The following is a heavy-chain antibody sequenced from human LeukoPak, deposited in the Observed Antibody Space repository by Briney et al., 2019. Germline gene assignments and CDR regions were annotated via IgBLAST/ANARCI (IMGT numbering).Heavy chain of an antibody. CDR2: INHSGST. J-gene: IGHJ6*03. D-gene: IGHD6-13*01. CDR1: GGSFSGYY. V-gene: IGHV4-34*01. Sequence: SETLSLTCAVYGGSFSGYYWSWIRQPPGKGLEWIGEINHSGSTNYNPSLKSRVTISVDTSKNQFSLKLSSVTAADTAVYYCARARLAAAVPYYYYMDVWGKGTTVTVSS. CDR3: ARARLAAAVPYYYYMDV.